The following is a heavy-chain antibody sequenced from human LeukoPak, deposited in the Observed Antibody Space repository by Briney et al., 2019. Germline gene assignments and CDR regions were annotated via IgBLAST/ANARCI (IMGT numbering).Heavy chain of an antibody. J-gene: IGHJ5*02. Sequence: GGSLQISCKGSGSSFTSYWIGWVRQLPGKGLEWMGIIYPGDSDTRYSPSFQGQVTISADKTISTAYLQWSSLKASDTAMYYCAISYSGDGWFDPWGQGTLVTVSS. CDR3: AISYSGDGWFDP. V-gene: IGHV5-51*01. CDR1: GSSFTSYW. CDR2: IYPGDSDT. D-gene: IGHD2-21*01.